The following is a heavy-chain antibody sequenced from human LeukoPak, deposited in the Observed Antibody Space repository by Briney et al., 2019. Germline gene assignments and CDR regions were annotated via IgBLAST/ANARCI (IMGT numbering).Heavy chain of an antibody. J-gene: IGHJ4*02. Sequence: SETLSLICSVSGGSISSYYWSCIRQPAGKGLEWIGRIYTRGSTNYNPSLRSRVTMSVDTSKNQFSLKLSSVTAADTAVYYCAREVAGTVGEKYVEGIDYWGQGTLVAVSS. CDR1: GGSISSYY. D-gene: IGHD6-19*01. CDR2: IYTRGST. CDR3: AREVAGTVGEKYVEGIDY. V-gene: IGHV4-4*07.